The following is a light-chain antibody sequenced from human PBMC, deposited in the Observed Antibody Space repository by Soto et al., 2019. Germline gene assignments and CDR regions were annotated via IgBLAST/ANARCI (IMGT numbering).Light chain of an antibody. V-gene: IGKV3-15*01. Sequence: EIVMTQSPDTLYVSPGEGATLSCRASQSVRTKLAWYQQKAGQAPRLLIYGASTRATGIPDRFSGSGSGTEFTLTISSLQSEDFAVYYCQQYNDWPRTFGQGTKVDI. CDR2: GAS. J-gene: IGKJ1*01. CDR3: QQYNDWPRT. CDR1: QSVRTK.